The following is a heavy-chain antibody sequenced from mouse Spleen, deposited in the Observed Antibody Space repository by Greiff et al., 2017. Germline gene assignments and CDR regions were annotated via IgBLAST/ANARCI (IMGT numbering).Heavy chain of an antibody. CDR2: ISYDGSN. J-gene: IGHJ4*01. Sequence: DVKLQESGPGLVKPSQSLSLTCSVTGYSITSGYYWNWIRQFPGNKLEWMGYISYDGSNNYNPSLKNRISITRDTSKNQFFLKLNSVTTEDTATYYCASWLLRHYAMDYWGQGTSVTVSS. CDR1: GYSITSGYY. D-gene: IGHD2-3*01. CDR3: ASWLLRHYAMDY. V-gene: IGHV3-6*01.